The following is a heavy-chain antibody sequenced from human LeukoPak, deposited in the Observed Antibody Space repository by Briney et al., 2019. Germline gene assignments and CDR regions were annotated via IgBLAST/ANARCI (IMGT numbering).Heavy chain of an antibody. V-gene: IGHV1-46*01. CDR2: INPSGGST. D-gene: IGHD3-3*01. CDR1: GYTFTSYY. Sequence: ASVKVSCKASGYTFTSYYMHWVRQAPGQGLEWMGIINPSGGSTSYAQKFQGRVTMTRDTSTSTVYMELSSLRSEDTAVYYCARDITLYYDFWSGPKRGFDYWGQGTLVTVSS. J-gene: IGHJ4*02. CDR3: ARDITLYYDFWSGPKRGFDY.